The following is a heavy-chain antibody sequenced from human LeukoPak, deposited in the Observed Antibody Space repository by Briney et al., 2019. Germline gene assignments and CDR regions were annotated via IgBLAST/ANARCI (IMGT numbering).Heavy chain of an antibody. Sequence: GGSLRLSCAASGFTFSSYEMNWVRQAPGKGLERVSYISSSGSTIYYADSVKGRFTISRDNAKNSLYLQMNSLRAEDTAVYYCARGRLRFLEYWGQGTLVTVSS. J-gene: IGHJ4*02. V-gene: IGHV3-48*03. D-gene: IGHD3-3*01. CDR1: GFTFSSYE. CDR2: ISSSGSTI. CDR3: ARGRLRFLEY.